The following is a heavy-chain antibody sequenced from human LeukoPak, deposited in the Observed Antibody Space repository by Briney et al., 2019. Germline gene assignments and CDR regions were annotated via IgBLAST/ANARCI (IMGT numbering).Heavy chain of an antibody. CDR3: ARSGLYYPGSGSFDY. Sequence: PSETLSLTCTVSGDSVTSGGYYWNWIRQHPVKGLEWIGYIYYTESTNYNPSLKSRINISADTSKNQFSLKLKSVTAADTAIYYCARSGLYYPGSGSFDYWGQGALVTVSS. CDR1: GDSVTSGGYY. CDR2: IYYTEST. D-gene: IGHD3-10*01. V-gene: IGHV4-31*03. J-gene: IGHJ4*02.